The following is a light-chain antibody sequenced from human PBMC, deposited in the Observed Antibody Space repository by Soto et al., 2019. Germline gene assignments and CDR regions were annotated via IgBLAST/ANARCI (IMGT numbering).Light chain of an antibody. Sequence: QSVLTQPPSASGTPGQRVTISCSGSSSNIATNSVNWYQQLPGTAPKLLIYSNSQRSSGVPDRFSGSKSGTSASLAIRGLQSEDEADYYCSAWDDSLNARYVFGTGTKLTVL. CDR2: SNS. CDR3: SAWDDSLNARYV. J-gene: IGLJ1*01. CDR1: SSNIATNS. V-gene: IGLV1-44*01.